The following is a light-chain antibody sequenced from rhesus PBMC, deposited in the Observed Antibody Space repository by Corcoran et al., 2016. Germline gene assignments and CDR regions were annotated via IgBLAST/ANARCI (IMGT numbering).Light chain of an antibody. CDR3: QETSNLFT. J-gene: IGKJ3*01. CDR1: QSVSSY. V-gene: IGKV3-31*02. Sequence: EIVMTQSPATLSLSPGETATISCRTSQSVSSYLAWYQQKPGQSPRPLIYGASNRATGIPDRCSGRGSGTDFTLPRSSLEPEDFAVYYCQETSNLFTFGPGTKLDIK. CDR2: GAS.